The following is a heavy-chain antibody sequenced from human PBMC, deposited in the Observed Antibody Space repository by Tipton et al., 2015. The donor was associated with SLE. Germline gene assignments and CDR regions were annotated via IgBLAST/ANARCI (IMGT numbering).Heavy chain of an antibody. CDR2: ISSSSSYI. V-gene: IGHV3-21*01. CDR1: GFTFSSYS. Sequence: SLRLSCAAPGFTFSSYSMNWVRQAPGKGLEWVSSISSSSSYIYYADSVKGRFTISRDNAKNSLYLQMNSLRAEDTAVYYCARDPGSGYFDLWGRGTLVTVSS. D-gene: IGHD6-25*01. CDR3: ARDPGSGYFDL. J-gene: IGHJ2*01.